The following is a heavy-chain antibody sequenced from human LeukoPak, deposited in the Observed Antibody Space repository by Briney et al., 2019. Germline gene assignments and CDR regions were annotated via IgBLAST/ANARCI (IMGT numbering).Heavy chain of an antibody. D-gene: IGHD3-22*01. J-gene: IGHJ4*02. CDR3: ARDSYYYDSSGYYRTAYDY. CDR1: GFTFSSYS. V-gene: IGHV3-21*01. Sequence: GGSLRLSCAASGFTFSSYSMNWVRQAPGKGLEWVSSISSSSSYIYYADSVKGRFTISRDNAKNSLYLQMNSLRVEDTAVYYCARDSYYYDSSGYYRTAYDYWGQGTLVTVSS. CDR2: ISSSSSYI.